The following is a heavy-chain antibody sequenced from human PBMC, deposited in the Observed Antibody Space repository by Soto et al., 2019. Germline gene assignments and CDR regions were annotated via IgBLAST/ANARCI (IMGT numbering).Heavy chain of an antibody. D-gene: IGHD2-15*01. Sequence: PGGSLRLSCAASGFTFSRYLMTWVRQSPGKGLEWVANIKQDGSEIYYVDSVKGRFTISRDNAENSLYLQMNSLRAEDTAVYYCARDPVCSGGSCYDYWGQGTLVTVSS. CDR1: GFTFSRYL. J-gene: IGHJ4*02. V-gene: IGHV3-7*01. CDR3: ARDPVCSGGSCYDY. CDR2: IKQDGSEI.